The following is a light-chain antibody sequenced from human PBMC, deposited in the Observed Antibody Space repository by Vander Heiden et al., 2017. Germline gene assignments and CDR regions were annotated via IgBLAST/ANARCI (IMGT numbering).Light chain of an antibody. J-gene: IGLJ3*02. CDR1: GTDVGGHNF. CDR3: SSYSGSNVLL. Sequence: QSVLTQPPSASGSPGQSVTISCTGTGTDVGGHNFVSWYQQYPGTAPKVIIYEVSKRPSGVPDRFSGSKSGNTASLTVSGLQAEDEANYYCSSYSGSNVLLFGGGTKLTVL. CDR2: EVS. V-gene: IGLV2-8*01.